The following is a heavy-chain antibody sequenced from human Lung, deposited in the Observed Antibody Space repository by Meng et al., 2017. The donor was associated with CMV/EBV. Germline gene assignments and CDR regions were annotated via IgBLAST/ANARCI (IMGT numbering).Heavy chain of an antibody. CDR3: ARDWECLDRSDVFDI. CDR2: VGGCDGDT. CDR1: GYTFNRYG. J-gene: IGHJ4*01. Sequence: SVKVSXKASGYTFNRYGISWVRQAPGQGLEWVGWVGGCDGDTNYAPELRGRVTMTTDTSTNADYMELRSLRSDDAAVYYCARDWECLDRSDVFDIWGQGXLVTVSS. D-gene: IGHD3-9*01. V-gene: IGHV1-18*01.